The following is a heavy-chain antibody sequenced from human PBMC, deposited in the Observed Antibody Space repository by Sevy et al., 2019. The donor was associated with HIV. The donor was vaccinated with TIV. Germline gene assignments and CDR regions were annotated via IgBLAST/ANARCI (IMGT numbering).Heavy chain of an antibody. CDR1: GGSFSGYY. CDR3: ARANGVYGDYFDS. D-gene: IGHD4-17*01. Sequence: SETLSLTCAVYGGSFSGYYWTWIRQPPGKGPEGIGEINHSGSTKYNPSLKSRVTISVDRSKNQFSLKLSSVTAADMAVYYCARANGVYGDYFDSWGQGTLVTVSS. V-gene: IGHV4-34*01. J-gene: IGHJ4*02. CDR2: INHSGST.